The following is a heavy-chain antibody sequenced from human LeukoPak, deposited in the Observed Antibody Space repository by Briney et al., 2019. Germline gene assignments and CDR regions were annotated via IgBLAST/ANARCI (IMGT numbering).Heavy chain of an antibody. Sequence: GGSLRLSCAASGFSFSTYSMHWVRQAPGKGLEWVSSISGSSLDILYADSVKGRFTISRDNAKNSLYLQMNSLRAEDTAVYYCARDGALYCSSASCHFFASFHYMDVWGKGTTVTVSS. CDR1: GFSFSTYS. CDR3: ARDGALYCSSASCHFFASFHYMDV. D-gene: IGHD2-2*01. CDR2: ISGSSLDI. J-gene: IGHJ6*03. V-gene: IGHV3-21*01.